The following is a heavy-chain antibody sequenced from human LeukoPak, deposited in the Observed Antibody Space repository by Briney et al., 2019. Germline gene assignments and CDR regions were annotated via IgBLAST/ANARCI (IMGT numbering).Heavy chain of an antibody. D-gene: IGHD3-3*01. V-gene: IGHV3-74*01. J-gene: IGHJ4*02. CDR1: GFTFSSYW. Sequence: GGSLRLSCAASGFTFSSYWMHWVRQAPGKGLVWVSRINTDGSSTSYADSVKGRFTISRDNAKNSLYLQMNSLRAKDTAVYYCAREPFWSGYFANLHFDYWDQGTLVTVSS. CDR2: INTDGSST. CDR3: AREPFWSGYFANLHFDY.